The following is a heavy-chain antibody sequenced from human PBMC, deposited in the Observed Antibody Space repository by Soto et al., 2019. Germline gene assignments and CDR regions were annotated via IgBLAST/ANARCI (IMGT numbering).Heavy chain of an antibody. CDR2: IYYSGST. J-gene: IGHJ4*02. V-gene: IGHV4-59*01. D-gene: IGHD3-22*01. CDR3: ARDKHSSGFYALDY. Sequence: PSETLSLTCTVSGGSTSSYYWSWIRQPPGKGLEWIGYIYYSGSTNYNPSLKSRVTISLDTSKNQFSLKLSSVTAADTAVYYCARDKHSSGFYALDYWGQGTLVTVSS. CDR1: GGSTSSYY.